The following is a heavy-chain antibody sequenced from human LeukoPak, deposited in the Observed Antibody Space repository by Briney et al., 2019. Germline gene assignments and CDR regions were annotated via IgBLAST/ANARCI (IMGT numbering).Heavy chain of an antibody. CDR2: INWNGGST. CDR1: GFTFDDYA. J-gene: IGHJ4*02. V-gene: IGHV3-20*04. CDR3: ASGDYGDHNY. Sequence: GGSLRLSCAASGFTFDDYAMHWVRQAPGKGLEWVSGINWNGGSTGYADSVKGRFTISRDNAKNSLYLQMNSLRAEDTALYYCASGDYGDHNYWGQGTLVTVSS. D-gene: IGHD4-17*01.